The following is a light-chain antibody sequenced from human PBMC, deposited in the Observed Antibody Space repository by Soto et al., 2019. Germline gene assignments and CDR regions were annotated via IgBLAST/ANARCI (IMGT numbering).Light chain of an antibody. CDR2: DVS. V-gene: IGLV2-11*01. J-gene: IGLJ1*01. CDR3: CSYAGSYTLGV. Sequence: QSVLTQPRSVSGSPGQSVTISCTGTSSDVGGYNYVSWYPQHPGKAPKLMIYDVSKRPSGVPDRFSGSKSGNTASLTISGLQAEDEADYYCCSYAGSYTLGVFGTGTKVTVL. CDR1: SSDVGGYNY.